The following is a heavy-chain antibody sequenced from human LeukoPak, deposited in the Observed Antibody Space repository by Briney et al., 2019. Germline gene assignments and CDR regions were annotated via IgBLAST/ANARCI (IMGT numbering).Heavy chain of an antibody. D-gene: IGHD6-19*01. Sequence: KTSETLSLTCSVSGDFITNRYWSWVRQSAGKGLEWIGRISTRGNTNYNPSLKSRVTISVDTSKNQFSLKLSSVTAADTAVYYCARLSGWPLYFDYWGQGTLVTVSS. CDR2: ISTRGNT. V-gene: IGHV4-4*07. CDR3: ARLSGWPLYFDY. J-gene: IGHJ4*02. CDR1: GDFITNRY.